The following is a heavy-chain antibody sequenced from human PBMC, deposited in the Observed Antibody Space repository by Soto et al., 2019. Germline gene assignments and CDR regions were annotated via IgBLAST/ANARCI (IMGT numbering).Heavy chain of an antibody. Sequence: GGSLRLSCAASGLPFGENAMSWVRQAPGKGLEWVSGISDSGATTYYADSVRGRFTISRDNSKNTLYLQMKSLRAEDSASHYCAKEDTSSGSLDYWGQGALVTVSS. J-gene: IGHJ4*02. CDR2: ISDSGATT. CDR1: GLPFGENA. D-gene: IGHD6-19*01. V-gene: IGHV3-23*01. CDR3: AKEDTSSGSLDY.